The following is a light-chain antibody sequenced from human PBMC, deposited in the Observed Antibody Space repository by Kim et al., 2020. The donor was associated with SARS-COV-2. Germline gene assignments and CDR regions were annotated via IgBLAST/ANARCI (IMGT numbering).Light chain of an antibody. J-gene: IGKJ3*01. Sequence: ASGGDGVTSTWRTRQGSSNYLAWFQQKPGKAPQSLIYAASSLQSGIPSKFSGSGSGTDFTLTISSLQPEDFATYYCQQYYSHPLTFGPGTKVDIK. CDR2: AAS. V-gene: IGKV1-16*02. CDR1: QGSSNY. CDR3: QQYYSHPLT.